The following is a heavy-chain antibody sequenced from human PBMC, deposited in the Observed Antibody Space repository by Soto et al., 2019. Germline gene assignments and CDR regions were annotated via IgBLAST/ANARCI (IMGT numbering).Heavy chain of an antibody. J-gene: IGHJ5*02. Sequence: QVQLVESGGGVVQPGRSLRLSCAASGFSFRSYGMHWVRQAPGKGLEWVAIIWFDGSNENYADSVKGRFTISRDNSKNTLYLQMDSLRVEDTAVYYCARVYGSRTPIWFDPWGQGTLVIVSS. CDR2: IWFDGSNE. CDR3: ARVYGSRTPIWFDP. D-gene: IGHD3-10*01. V-gene: IGHV3-33*01. CDR1: GFSFRSYG.